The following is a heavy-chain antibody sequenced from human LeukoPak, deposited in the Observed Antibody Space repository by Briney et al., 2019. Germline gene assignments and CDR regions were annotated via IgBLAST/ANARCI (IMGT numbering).Heavy chain of an antibody. J-gene: IGHJ4*02. V-gene: IGHV3-74*01. CDR3: AREGRRQMATTSDY. Sequence: SGGSLRLSCAASGFTFSSYWMPWVRQAPGKGLVWVSRINSDGSSTSYADSVKGRFTISRDNAKNTLYLQMNSLRAEDTAVYYCAREGRRQMATTSDYWGQGTLVTVSS. D-gene: IGHD5-24*01. CDR1: GFTFSSYW. CDR2: INSDGSST.